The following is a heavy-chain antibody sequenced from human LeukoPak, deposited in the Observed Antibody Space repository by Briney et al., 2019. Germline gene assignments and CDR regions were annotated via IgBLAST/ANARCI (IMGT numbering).Heavy chain of an antibody. CDR1: GGFNGYH. CDR2: ITYNGVT. V-gene: IGHV4-34*01. J-gene: IGHJ6*02. Sequence: SETLSLTCAVHGGFNGYHWSWIRPSPGKGLEWIGGITYNGVTNYNPSLKVAISVDTSKSLFSLKLRSVTAADTAVYFCTRSGLTGMRTYPRTPSYYYGMDVWGQGTAVTVSS. CDR3: TRSGLTGMRTYPRTPSYYYGMDV. D-gene: IGHD1/OR15-1a*01.